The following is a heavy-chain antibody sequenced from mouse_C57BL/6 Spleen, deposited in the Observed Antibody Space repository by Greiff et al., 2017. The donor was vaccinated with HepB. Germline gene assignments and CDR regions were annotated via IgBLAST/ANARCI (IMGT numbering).Heavy chain of an antibody. CDR3: AREEDSNYGFLAY. CDR1: GYTFTSHW. Sequence: VQLQQSGPELVRPGASVKISCKAPGYTFTSHWMQWVRQRPGQGLEWIGEIFPGSGSTYYNEKFKGKATLTVDTSSSTAYMQLSSLTSEDAAVYFWAREEDSNYGFLAYWGQGALVTVSA. V-gene: IGHV1-56*01. D-gene: IGHD2-5*01. CDR2: IFPGSGST. J-gene: IGHJ3*01.